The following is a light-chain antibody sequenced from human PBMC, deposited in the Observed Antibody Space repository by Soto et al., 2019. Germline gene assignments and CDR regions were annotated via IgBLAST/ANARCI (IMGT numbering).Light chain of an antibody. V-gene: IGLV2-8*01. CDR2: EVS. CDR1: SSDVGGYSY. CDR3: SSYGGSNNLV. Sequence: QSALTQPPSASGSPGQSVTISCTGASSDVGGYSYVSWYQQHAGKAPKLMIYEVSKRPSGVPDRFSGSKSGNTASLTVSGLQAEDEADYYCSSYGGSNNLVFGGGTKLTVL. J-gene: IGLJ2*01.